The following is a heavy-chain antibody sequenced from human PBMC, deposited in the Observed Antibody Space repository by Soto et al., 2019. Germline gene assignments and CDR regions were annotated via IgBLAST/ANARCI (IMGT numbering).Heavy chain of an antibody. J-gene: IGHJ4*02. CDR1: GYIFPNYA. D-gene: IGHD3-22*01. CDR3: ATPQDYDGCLDS. Sequence: ASVKVSCKASGYIFPNYAIHWVRQAPGQRLEWMGWINPAHGNTKYSEKFQGRVTITRDTSANTAYLELNSLISEDTAVYYCATPQDYDGCLDSWGQGTLVTVSS. CDR2: INPAHGNT. V-gene: IGHV1-3*01.